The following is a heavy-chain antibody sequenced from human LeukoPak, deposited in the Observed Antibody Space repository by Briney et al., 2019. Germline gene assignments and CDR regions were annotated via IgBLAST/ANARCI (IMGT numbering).Heavy chain of an antibody. CDR1: GYSISSGYY. CDR2: IYHSGST. D-gene: IGHD3-9*01. CDR3: ARGSGYFDWFDP. V-gene: IGHV4-38-2*02. J-gene: IGHJ5*02. Sequence: PSETLSLTCTVSGYSISSGYYWGWIRQPPGKGLEWIGSIYHSGSTYYNPSLKSRVTIPVDTSKNQFSLKLSSVTAADTAVYYCARGSGYFDWFDPWGQGTLVTVSS.